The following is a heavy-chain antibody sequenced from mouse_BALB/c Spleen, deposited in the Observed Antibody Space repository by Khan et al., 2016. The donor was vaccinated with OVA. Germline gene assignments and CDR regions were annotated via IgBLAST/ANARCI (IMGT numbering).Heavy chain of an antibody. CDR3: ATSYYYGYYFDY. J-gene: IGHJ2*01. CDR1: GFTFSSYG. D-gene: IGHD1-1*01. CDR2: ISGDSSTI. Sequence: EVQGVESGGGLVQPGGSRKLSCAASGFTFSSYGMHWVRQAPEKGLEWVAYISGDSSTIYYTDTVKGRFTISRDNPKNTLSLQMTSLMSEATAMYYCATSYYYGYYFDYWGPGTTLTVSS. V-gene: IGHV5-17*02.